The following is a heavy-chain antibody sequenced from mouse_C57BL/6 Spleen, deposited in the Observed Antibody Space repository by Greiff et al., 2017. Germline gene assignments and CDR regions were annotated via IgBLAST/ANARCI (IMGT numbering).Heavy chain of an antibody. CDR3: ARRGYGRGCDV. CDR2: INSDGGST. J-gene: IGHJ1*03. D-gene: IGHD1-1*01. Sequence: EVMLMESGGGLVQPGESLKLSCESNEYEFPSHDMSWVRKTPEKRLELVAAINSDGGSTYYPDTMERRFIISRDNTKKTLYLQMRSLRSEDTAWYYCARRGYGRGCDVWGTGTTVTVSS. V-gene: IGHV5-2*03. CDR1: EYEFPSHD.